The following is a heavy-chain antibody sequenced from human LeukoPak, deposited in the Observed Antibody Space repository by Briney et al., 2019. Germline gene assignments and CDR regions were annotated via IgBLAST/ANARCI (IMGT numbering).Heavy chain of an antibody. D-gene: IGHD2-15*01. J-gene: IGHJ4*02. CDR1: GFTFDDYA. Sequence: GGSLRLSCAASGFTFDDYAMHWVRQAPGKGLEWVSGISWNSGSIGYADSVKGRFTISRDNAKNSLYLQMNSLRAEDTALYYCAKDLYSNRNSVGSDYWGQGTLVTVSS. CDR3: AKDLYSNRNSVGSDY. V-gene: IGHV3-9*01. CDR2: ISWNSGSI.